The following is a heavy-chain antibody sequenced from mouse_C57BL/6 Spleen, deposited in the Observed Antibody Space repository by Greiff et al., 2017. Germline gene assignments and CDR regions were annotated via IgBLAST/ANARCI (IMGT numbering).Heavy chain of an antibody. CDR2: ISDGGSYT. Sequence: EVKVVESGGGLVKPGGSLKLSCAASGFTFSSYAMSWVRQTPEKRLEWVATISDGGSYTYYPDNVKGRFTISRDNAKNNLYLQMSHLKSEDTAMYYCARDNHYDYDAMDYWGQGTSVTVSS. D-gene: IGHD1-1*02. J-gene: IGHJ4*01. CDR3: ARDNHYDYDAMDY. CDR1: GFTFSSYA. V-gene: IGHV5-4*01.